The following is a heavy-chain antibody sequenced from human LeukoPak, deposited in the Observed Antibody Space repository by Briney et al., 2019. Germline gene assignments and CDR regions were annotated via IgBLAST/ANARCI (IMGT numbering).Heavy chain of an antibody. D-gene: IGHD4-17*01. Sequence: GGSLRLSCAASGFTFSSYAMHWVRQAPGKGLEWVAVISYDGSNKYYADSVKGRFTISRDNSKNTLYLQMNSLRAEDTAVYYCARLDYGDSLGNWFDPWAQGTLVTVSS. CDR1: GFTFSSYA. V-gene: IGHV3-30*04. J-gene: IGHJ5*02. CDR3: ARLDYGDSLGNWFDP. CDR2: ISYDGSNK.